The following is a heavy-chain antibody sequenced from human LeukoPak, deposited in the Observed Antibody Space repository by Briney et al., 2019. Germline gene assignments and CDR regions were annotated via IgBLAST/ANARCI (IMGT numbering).Heavy chain of an antibody. CDR2: IYSGGST. J-gene: IGHJ6*03. CDR1: EFTFSRYA. CDR3: ASSSITMVRGVKYYYYMDV. V-gene: IGHV3-66*01. D-gene: IGHD3-10*01. Sequence: GGSLRLSCAASEFTFSRYAMSWVRQAPGKGLEWVSVIYSGGSTYYADSVKGRFTISRDNSKNTLYLQMNSLRAEDTAVYYCASSSITMVRGVKYYYYMDVWGKGTTVTISS.